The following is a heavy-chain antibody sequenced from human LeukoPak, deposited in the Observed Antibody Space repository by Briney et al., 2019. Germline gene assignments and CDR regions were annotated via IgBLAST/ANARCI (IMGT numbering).Heavy chain of an antibody. Sequence: ASVKVSCKASGYTFTGYYMHWVRQAPGQGLEWMGRINPNSGGTNYAQKFQGRVTITTDESTSTAYMELSSLRSEDTAVYYCARGPQYYDILTDQAQKDAVDYYYYYMDVWGKGTTVTVSS. CDR1: GYTFTGYY. D-gene: IGHD3-9*01. CDR2: INPNSGGT. J-gene: IGHJ6*03. CDR3: ARGPQYYDILTDQAQKDAVDYYYYYMDV. V-gene: IGHV1-2*06.